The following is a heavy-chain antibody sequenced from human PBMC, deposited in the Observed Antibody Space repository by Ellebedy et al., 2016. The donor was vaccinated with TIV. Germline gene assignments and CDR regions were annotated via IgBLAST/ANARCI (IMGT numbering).Heavy chain of an antibody. V-gene: IGHV1-2*04. CDR1: GYTFTGYY. CDR3: ARGYCSGGSCYEPEGFDP. CDR2: INPNSGGT. Sequence: AASVKVSCKASGYTFTGYYMHWVRQAPGQGLEWMGWINPNSGGTNYAQKFQGWVTMTRDTSISTAYMELSSLRSEDTAVYYCARGYCSGGSCYEPEGFDPWGQGTLVTVSS. J-gene: IGHJ5*02. D-gene: IGHD2-15*01.